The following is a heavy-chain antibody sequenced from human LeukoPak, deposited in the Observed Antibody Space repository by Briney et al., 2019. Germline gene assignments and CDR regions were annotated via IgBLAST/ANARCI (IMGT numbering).Heavy chain of an antibody. CDR2: IRYDGNSN. V-gene: IGHV3-30*02. CDR1: GYTFRSYG. J-gene: IGHJ4*02. D-gene: IGHD3-22*01. Sequence: SGGPLRLSCAASGYTFRSYGRHWVGKAPGKGAEWVAFIRYDGNSNYYADSVKGRFTISRDNSRSTLYLQMNSLRAEDTAVYYCAKEEVISGNHGVYFDYWGQGTLVTVSS. CDR3: AKEEVISGNHGVYFDY.